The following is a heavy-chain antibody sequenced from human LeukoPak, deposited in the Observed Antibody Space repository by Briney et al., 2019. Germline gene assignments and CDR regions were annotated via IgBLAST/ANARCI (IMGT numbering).Heavy chain of an antibody. J-gene: IGHJ5*02. CDR3: ARARAYYDSSGSSPSRGWFDP. V-gene: IGHV1-18*01. Sequence: ASVKVSCKASGYTFTSYGISWVRQAPGQGLEWMGWISAYNGSTNYAQKLQGRVTMTTDTSTSTAYMELRSLRSDDTAVYYCARARAYYDSSGSSPSRGWFDPWGQGTLVTVSS. D-gene: IGHD3-22*01. CDR1: GYTFTSYG. CDR2: ISAYNGST.